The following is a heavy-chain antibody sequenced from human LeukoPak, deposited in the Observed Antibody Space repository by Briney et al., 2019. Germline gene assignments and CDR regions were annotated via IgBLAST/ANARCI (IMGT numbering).Heavy chain of an antibody. D-gene: IGHD2-2*01. V-gene: IGHV4-34*01. CDR2: INHSGST. Sequence: MPSETLSLTCAVYGGSFSGYYWSWIRQPPGKGLEWIGEINHSGSTNYNPSLKSRVTISVDTSKNQFSLKLSSVTAADTAVYYCARLTENIVVVPAATPYYYYYMDVWGKGTTVTISS. J-gene: IGHJ6*03. CDR3: ARLTENIVVVPAATPYYYYYMDV. CDR1: GGSFSGYY.